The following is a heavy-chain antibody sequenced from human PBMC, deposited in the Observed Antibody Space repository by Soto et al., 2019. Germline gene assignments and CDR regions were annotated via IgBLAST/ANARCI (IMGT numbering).Heavy chain of an antibody. D-gene: IGHD3-3*01. Sequence: SETLSLTCAVYGGSFSGYYWSWIRQPPGKGLEWIGEINHSGSTNYNPSLKSRVTISVDTSKNQFSLKLSSVTAADTAVCYCASTISLMNWFDPWGQGTLVTVSS. CDR2: INHSGST. CDR1: GGSFSGYY. V-gene: IGHV4-34*01. J-gene: IGHJ5*02. CDR3: ASTISLMNWFDP.